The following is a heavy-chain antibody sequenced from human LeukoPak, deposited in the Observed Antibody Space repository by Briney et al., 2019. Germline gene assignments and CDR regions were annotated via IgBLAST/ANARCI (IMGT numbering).Heavy chain of an antibody. D-gene: IGHD3-10*01. CDR1: GGSISSYY. Sequence: PSETLSLTCTVSGGSISSYYWSWTRQPPGKGLEWIGNIYYSGSTNYNPSLKSRVTISVDTSKNQFSLKLSSVTAADTAVYYCARDNAYYYGSGSPRGYYFDYWGQGTLVTVSS. V-gene: IGHV4-59*12. CDR3: ARDNAYYYGSGSPRGYYFDY. J-gene: IGHJ4*02. CDR2: IYYSGST.